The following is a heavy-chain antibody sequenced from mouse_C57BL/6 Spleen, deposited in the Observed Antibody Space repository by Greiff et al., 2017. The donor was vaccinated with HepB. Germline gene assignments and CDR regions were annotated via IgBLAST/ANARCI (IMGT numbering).Heavy chain of an antibody. CDR2: IDPEDGET. J-gene: IGHJ4*01. Sequence: DVKLVESGAELVKPGASVKLSCTASGFNIKDYYMHWVKQRTEQGLEWIGRIDPEDGETKYAPKFQGKATITADTSSNTAYLQLSSLTSEDTAVYYCARGHYGSSYGYAMDYWGQGTSVTVSS. CDR1: GFNIKDYY. V-gene: IGHV14-2*01. CDR3: ARGHYGSSYGYAMDY. D-gene: IGHD1-1*01.